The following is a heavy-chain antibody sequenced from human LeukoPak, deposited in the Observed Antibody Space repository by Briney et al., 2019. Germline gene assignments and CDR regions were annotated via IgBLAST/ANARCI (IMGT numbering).Heavy chain of an antibody. CDR2: ISYDGSNK. CDR3: ARDPISGYSYGGYYFDY. V-gene: IGHV3-30*04. CDR1: GFTFSSYA. D-gene: IGHD5-18*01. J-gene: IGHJ4*02. Sequence: GRSLRLSCAASGFTFSSYAMHWVRQAPGKGLEWVAVISYDGSNKYYADSVKGRFTISRDNSKNTLYLQMNSLRAEDTAVYYCARDPISGYSYGGYYFDYWGQGTLVTVSS.